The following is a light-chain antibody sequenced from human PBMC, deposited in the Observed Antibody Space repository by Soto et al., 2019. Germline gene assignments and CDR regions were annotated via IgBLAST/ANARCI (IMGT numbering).Light chain of an antibody. J-gene: IGKJ1*01. V-gene: IGKV1-27*01. Sequence: DSQMTPAPSAPSSSVGDRGTITCPASQGVANYLGWYQQKPGKVPKALIYGVSTLQSGVPSRFSGSGSDTDFTLTISSLQPEDAATYYCQHYRSAQMTFGQGTKVDIK. CDR3: QHYRSAQMT. CDR2: GVS. CDR1: QGVANY.